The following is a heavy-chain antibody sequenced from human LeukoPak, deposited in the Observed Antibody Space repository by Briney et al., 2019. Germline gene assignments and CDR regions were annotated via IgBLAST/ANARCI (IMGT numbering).Heavy chain of an antibody. CDR1: GGSISSYY. J-gene: IGHJ4*02. Sequence: SETLSLTCTVSGGSISSYYWSWTRQPPGKGLEWIGYIYYSGSTNYNPSLKSRVTISVDTSKNQFSLKLSSVTAADTAVYYCARDGYSSGWYVFDYWGQGTLVTVSS. CDR2: IYYSGST. D-gene: IGHD6-19*01. V-gene: IGHV4-59*01. CDR3: ARDGYSSGWYVFDY.